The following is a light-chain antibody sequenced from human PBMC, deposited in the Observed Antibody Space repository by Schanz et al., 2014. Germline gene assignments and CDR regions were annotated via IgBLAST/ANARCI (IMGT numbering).Light chain of an antibody. Sequence: EITMTQSPATLSVSAGERATLSCRASQSVSSYLAWYQQRPGQAPRLLIYGASTRATGIPARFSGSGSGTEFTLTISSLQSEDFAVYYCQQYGSPPRTFGQGTKVEIK. V-gene: IGKV3D-15*01. CDR3: QQYGSPPRT. CDR2: GAS. J-gene: IGKJ1*01. CDR1: QSVSSY.